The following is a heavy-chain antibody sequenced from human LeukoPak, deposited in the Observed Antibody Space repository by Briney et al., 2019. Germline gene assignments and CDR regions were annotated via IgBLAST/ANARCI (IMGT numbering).Heavy chain of an antibody. J-gene: IGHJ6*02. CDR3: ARFIAAAAYSMDV. CDR2: ISSSSSYI. CDR1: GFTFSSYS. V-gene: IGHV3-21*01. Sequence: GGSLRLSCAASGFTFSSYSMNWVRQAPGKGLEWVSSISSSSSYIYYADSVKGRFTISRDNAKNSLYLQMNSLRAEDTAVYYCARFIAAAAYSMDVWGQGTTVTVSS. D-gene: IGHD6-13*01.